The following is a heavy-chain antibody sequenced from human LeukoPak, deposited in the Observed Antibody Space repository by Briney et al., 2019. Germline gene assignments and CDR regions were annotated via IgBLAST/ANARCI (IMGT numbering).Heavy chain of an antibody. J-gene: IGHJ4*02. Sequence: SETLSLTCTVSGGSINSYYWSWIRQPPGKGLQWIGYIYSTGSANYDPSLKSRVTISVDMSRKQVSLKLTSVTAADTAVYFCARGGPNNIDYWGQETLVTVSS. CDR2: IYSTGSA. CDR3: ARGGPNNIDY. CDR1: GGSINSYY. V-gene: IGHV4-59*01. D-gene: IGHD1-14*01.